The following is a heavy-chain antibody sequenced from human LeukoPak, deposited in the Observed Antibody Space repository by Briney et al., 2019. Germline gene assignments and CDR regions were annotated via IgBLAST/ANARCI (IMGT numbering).Heavy chain of an antibody. Sequence: GESLKISCKGSGYSFTSYWIGWVRQMPGKGLEWMGIIYPGDSDTRYSPSFQDQVTISADKSISTAYLQWSSLKASDTAMYYCARLQQQLDSYYYYGMDVWGQGTTVTVSS. V-gene: IGHV5-51*01. J-gene: IGHJ6*02. CDR3: ARLQQQLDSYYYYGMDV. D-gene: IGHD6-13*01. CDR2: IYPGDSDT. CDR1: GYSFTSYW.